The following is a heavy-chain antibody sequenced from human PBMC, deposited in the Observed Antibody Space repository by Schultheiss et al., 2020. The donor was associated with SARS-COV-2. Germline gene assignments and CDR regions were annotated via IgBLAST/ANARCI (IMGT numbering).Heavy chain of an antibody. D-gene: IGHD3-22*01. J-gene: IGHJ5*02. CDR1: GFTFSSYW. Sequence: GESLKISCAASGFTFSSYWMHWVRQAPGKGLEWVSSISSSSSYIYYADSVKGRFTISRDNAKNSLYLQMNSLRAEDTAVYYCARERVYYYDSSGYHWFDPWGQGTLVTVSS. CDR2: ISSSSSYI. V-gene: IGHV3-21*01. CDR3: ARERVYYYDSSGYHWFDP.